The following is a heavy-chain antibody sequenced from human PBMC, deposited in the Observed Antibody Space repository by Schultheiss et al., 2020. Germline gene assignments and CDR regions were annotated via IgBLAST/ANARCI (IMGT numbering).Heavy chain of an antibody. J-gene: IGHJ6*03. V-gene: IGHV3-49*04. Sequence: GESLKISCAASGFHISAHWMHWVRQPPGKGLEWVGFIRSKASTGTPEYAASVRGRFSISRDDSKNIVYLKMNSLKVEDTAVYYCARAYPTLDYGSESFYNAHYYYHMDVWGEGTTVTVSS. CDR2: IRSKASTGTP. CDR3: ARAYPTLDYGSESFYNAHYYYHMDV. D-gene: IGHD3-10*01. CDR1: GFHISAHW.